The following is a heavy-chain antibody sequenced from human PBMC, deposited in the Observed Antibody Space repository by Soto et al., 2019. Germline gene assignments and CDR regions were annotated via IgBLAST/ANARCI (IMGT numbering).Heavy chain of an antibody. CDR3: ARATDYSSLVIGYYGMDV. CDR2: IIPIFGTA. V-gene: IGHV1-69*13. D-gene: IGHD2-21*01. J-gene: IGHJ6*02. Sequence: ASVKVSCKASGGTFSSYAISWVRQAPGQGLEWMGGIIPIFGTANYAQKFQGRVTITADESTSTAYKELSSLRSEDTAVYYCARATDYSSLVIGYYGMDVWGQGTTVTVSS. CDR1: GGTFSSYA.